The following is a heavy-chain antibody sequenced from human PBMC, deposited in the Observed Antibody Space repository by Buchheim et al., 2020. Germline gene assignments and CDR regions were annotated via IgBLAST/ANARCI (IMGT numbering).Heavy chain of an antibody. J-gene: IGHJ5*02. D-gene: IGHD2-2*01. Sequence: EVQLLESGGGLVQPGGSLRLSCAASGFTFSSYAMSWVRQAPGKGLEWVSAISGSGGSTYYADSVKGRFTISRDNSKNTLYLQMNSLRAEDTAVYYCAKDPNIVVVPAEENWFDPWGQGTL. CDR3: AKDPNIVVVPAEENWFDP. V-gene: IGHV3-23*01. CDR1: GFTFSSYA. CDR2: ISGSGGST.